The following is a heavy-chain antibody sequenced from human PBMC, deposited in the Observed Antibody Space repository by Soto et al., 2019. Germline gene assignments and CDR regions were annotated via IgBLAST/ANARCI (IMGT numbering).Heavy chain of an antibody. CDR1: GGSISSSSYY. V-gene: IGHV4-39*07. D-gene: IGHD2-2*01. CDR2: IYYSGST. J-gene: IGHJ3*02. CDR3: ARDYIVVVPADHAFDI. Sequence: SETLSLTCTVSGGSISSSSYYWGWIRQPPGKGLEWIGSIYYSGSTYYNPSLKSRVTISVDTSKNQFSLKLSSVTAADTAVYYSARDYIVVVPADHAFDIWGQGTMVTVSS.